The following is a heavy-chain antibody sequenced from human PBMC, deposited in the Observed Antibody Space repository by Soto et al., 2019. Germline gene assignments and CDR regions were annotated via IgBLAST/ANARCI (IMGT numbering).Heavy chain of an antibody. J-gene: IGHJ1*01. CDR2: VNPSGGST. D-gene: IGHD2-15*01. V-gene: IGHV1-46*01. CDR1: GYIFTAYS. CDR3: AREENCSDGICYSEYFQR. Sequence: QVQLVQSVAEVKKPGASVKVSCKASGYIFTAYSMHWVRQAPGQGLEWMGVVNPSGGSTNYAQKLQGRITMTRDTSTSTVYMDLSSLTSEDTAVYYCAREENCSDGICYSEYFQRWGQGTLVTVSS.